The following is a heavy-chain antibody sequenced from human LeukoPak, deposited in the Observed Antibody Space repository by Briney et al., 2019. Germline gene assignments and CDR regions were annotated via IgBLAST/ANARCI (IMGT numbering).Heavy chain of an antibody. CDR1: GGTFSSYA. J-gene: IGHJ4*02. CDR2: IIPIFGTP. CDR3: ARGWLAETTVVTPYNY. Sequence: ASVKVSCKASGGTFSSYAISWVRQAPGQGLEWMGGIIPIFGTPNYAQKFQGRVTITADESTSTAYMELSNLGSEDTAVYYCARGWLAETTVVTPYNYWGQGTLVTVSS. D-gene: IGHD4-23*01. V-gene: IGHV1-69*01.